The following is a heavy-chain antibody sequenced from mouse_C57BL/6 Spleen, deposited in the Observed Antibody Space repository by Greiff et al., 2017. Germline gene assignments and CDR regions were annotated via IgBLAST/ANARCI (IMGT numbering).Heavy chain of an antibody. CDR3: ARRDGSYYFDY. CDR2: IYWDDDK. CDR1: GFSLSTSGMG. Sequence: QVTLKECGPGILQSSQTLSLTCSFSGFSLSTSGMGVSWIRQPSGKGLEWLAHIYWDDDKRYNPSLKSRLTISKDTSRNQVFLKITSVDTADTATYYCARRDGSYYFDYWGQGTTLTVSS. J-gene: IGHJ2*01. V-gene: IGHV8-12*01. D-gene: IGHD1-1*01.